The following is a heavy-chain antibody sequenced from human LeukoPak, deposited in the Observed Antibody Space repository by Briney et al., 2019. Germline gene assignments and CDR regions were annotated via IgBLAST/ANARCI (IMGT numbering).Heavy chain of an antibody. CDR1: GFTFSSYA. Sequence: PGGSLRLSCAASGFTFSSYAMHWVRQAPGKGLEWVAVISYDGSNKYYADSVKGRFTISRDNSKNTLYLQMNSLRAEDTAVYYCARDDLDDYFDYWGQGTLVTVSS. CDR2: ISYDGSNK. V-gene: IGHV3-30*01. J-gene: IGHJ4*02. CDR3: ARDDLDDYFDY.